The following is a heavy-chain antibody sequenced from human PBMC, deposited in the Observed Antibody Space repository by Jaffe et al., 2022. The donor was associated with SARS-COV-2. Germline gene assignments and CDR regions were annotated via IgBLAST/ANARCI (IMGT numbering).Heavy chain of an antibody. CDR2: IHYTGST. D-gene: IGHD2-2*01. CDR1: GDSISSYY. CDR3: ARRCASTTCYAAGQGGLDV. J-gene: IGHJ6*02. V-gene: IGHV4-59*01. Sequence: QVQLQESGPGLVKPSETLSLTCTVSGDSISSYYWSWIRQPPGKGLEWIGNIHYTGSTNYNSSLKSRVTISVDTSKNQISLKLTSVTAADTAFYYCARRCASTTCYAAGQGGLDVWGQGTTVTVSS.